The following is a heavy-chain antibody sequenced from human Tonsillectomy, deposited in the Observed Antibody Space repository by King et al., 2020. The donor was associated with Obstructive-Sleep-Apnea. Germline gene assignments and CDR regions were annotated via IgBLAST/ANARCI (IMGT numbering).Heavy chain of an antibody. Sequence: QLVQSGGGLVQPGRSLRLSCTASGFTFGDYAMSWFRQAPGKGLEWVGFIRRKVYGGTTEYAVSVKGRFTISRDDSKSIAYLQMTSLKTEDTAVYYCTRDLGYYDTSGYLGFYWGQGTLVTVSS. CDR2: IRRKVYGGTT. D-gene: IGHD3-22*01. CDR3: TRDLGYYDTSGYLGFY. CDR1: GFTFGDYA. J-gene: IGHJ4*02. V-gene: IGHV3-49*03.